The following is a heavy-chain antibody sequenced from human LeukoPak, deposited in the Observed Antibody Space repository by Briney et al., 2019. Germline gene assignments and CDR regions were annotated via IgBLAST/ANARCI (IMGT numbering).Heavy chain of an antibody. Sequence: ETLSLTCTVSGGSISSYYWSWIRQPPGKGLEWIGYIYYSGSTNYNPSLKSRVTISVDTSKNQFSLKLSSVTAADTAVYYCARDRLTYYYDSSGYPKDYYYYGMDVWGQGTTVTVSS. CDR1: GGSISSYY. J-gene: IGHJ6*02. CDR2: IYYSGST. D-gene: IGHD3-22*01. CDR3: ARDRLTYYYDSSGYPKDYYYYGMDV. V-gene: IGHV4-59*01.